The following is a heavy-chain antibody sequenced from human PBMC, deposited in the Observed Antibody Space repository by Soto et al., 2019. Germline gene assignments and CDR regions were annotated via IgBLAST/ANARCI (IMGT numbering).Heavy chain of an antibody. Sequence: QVQLVQSGAEVKKPGSSVRVSCKASGGTSSSQTFSWVRQAPGQGLQWMGRIIPRLGTADYAQMFPGRVTITADNSTSTAYMPLSNLRSEDTAVYYSARSTTSGWWGGFDYWGQGTLVTVSS. CDR2: IIPRLGTA. J-gene: IGHJ4*02. V-gene: IGHV1-69*08. CDR3: ARSTTSGWWGGFDY. CDR1: GGTSSSQT. D-gene: IGHD6-19*01.